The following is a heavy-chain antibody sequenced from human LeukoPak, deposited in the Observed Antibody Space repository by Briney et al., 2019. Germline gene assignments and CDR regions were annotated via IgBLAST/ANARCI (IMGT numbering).Heavy chain of an antibody. J-gene: IGHJ4*02. CDR3: ARRRASQRDSYGSYYFDY. D-gene: IGHD3-10*01. Sequence: PSETLSLTCTVSGGSISSHYWSWIRQPPGKGLEWIGYIYYSGSTNYNPSLKSRVTISVDTSKNQFSLKLSSVTAADTAVYYCARRRASQRDSYGSYYFDYWGQGTLVTVSS. CDR2: IYYSGST. CDR1: GGSISSHY. V-gene: IGHV4-59*11.